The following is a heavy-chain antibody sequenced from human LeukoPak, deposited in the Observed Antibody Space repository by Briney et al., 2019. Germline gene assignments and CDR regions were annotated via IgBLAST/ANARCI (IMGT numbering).Heavy chain of an antibody. V-gene: IGHV1-69*04. CDR3: ARSEDIVVVPAAGLRAWFDP. D-gene: IGHD2-2*01. CDR1: GGTFSSYA. J-gene: IGHJ5*02. CDR2: IIPIFGIA. Sequence: ASVKVSCKASGGTFSSYAISWVRQAPGQGLEWMGRIIPIFGIANYAQKFQGRVTITADKSTSTAYMGLSSLRSEDTAVYYCARSEDIVVVPAAGLRAWFDPWGQGTLVTVSS.